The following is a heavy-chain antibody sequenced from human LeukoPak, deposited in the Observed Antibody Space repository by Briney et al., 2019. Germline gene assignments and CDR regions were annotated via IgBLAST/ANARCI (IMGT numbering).Heavy chain of an antibody. V-gene: IGHV1-58*01. J-gene: IGHJ4*02. CDR1: GFTFTSSA. CDR3: AAGSYIAARPFDY. D-gene: IGHD6-6*01. Sequence: SVKVSCKASGFTFTSSAVQWVRQARGQRLEWIGWIVVGSGNTNYAQKFQERVTITRDMSTSTAYMELSSLRSEDTAVYYCAAGSYIAARPFDYWGQGTLVTVPS. CDR2: IVVGSGNT.